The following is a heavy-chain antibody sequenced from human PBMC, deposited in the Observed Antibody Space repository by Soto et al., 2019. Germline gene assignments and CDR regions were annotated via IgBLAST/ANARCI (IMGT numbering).Heavy chain of an antibody. Sequence: PSETLSLTCAVYGGSFSGYYWSWIRQPPGKGLEWIGEINHSGSTNYNPSLKSRVTISVDTSKNQFSLKLSSVTAADTAVYYCARPRNYYDSSGYHPFDYWGQGTLVTVS. V-gene: IGHV4-34*01. CDR1: GGSFSGYY. J-gene: IGHJ4*02. D-gene: IGHD3-22*01. CDR2: INHSGST. CDR3: ARPRNYYDSSGYHPFDY.